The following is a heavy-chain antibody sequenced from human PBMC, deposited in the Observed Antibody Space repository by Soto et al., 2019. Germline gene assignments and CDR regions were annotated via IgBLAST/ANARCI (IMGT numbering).Heavy chain of an antibody. CDR3: AREVAVASYYFYGMDV. J-gene: IGHJ6*02. CDR1: GYSFTSYW. Sequence: GESLKISCKGSGYSFTSYWISWVRQMPGKGLEWMGRIDPSDSYTNYSPSFQGHVTISADKSISTAYLQWSSLKASDTAMYYCAREVAVASYYFYGMDVWGQVTTVTVS. V-gene: IGHV5-10-1*01. CDR2: IDPSDSYT. D-gene: IGHD6-19*01.